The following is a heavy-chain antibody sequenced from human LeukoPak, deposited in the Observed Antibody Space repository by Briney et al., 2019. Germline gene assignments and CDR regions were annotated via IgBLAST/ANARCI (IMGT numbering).Heavy chain of an antibody. Sequence: GGSLRLSCAASGFTFSSYGMHWVRQAPGKGLEWVAVIWYDGSNKYYADSVKGRFTISRDNSKNTLYLQMNSLRAEDTAVYYCAKDSRGQEYYDFWSGYLVYYFDYWGQGTLVTVSS. CDR2: IWYDGSNK. CDR3: AKDSRGQEYYDFWSGYLVYYFDY. J-gene: IGHJ4*02. CDR1: GFTFSSYG. V-gene: IGHV3-33*06. D-gene: IGHD3-3*01.